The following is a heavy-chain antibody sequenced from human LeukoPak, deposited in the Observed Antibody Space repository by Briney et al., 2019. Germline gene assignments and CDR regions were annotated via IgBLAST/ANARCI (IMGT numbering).Heavy chain of an antibody. CDR2: VKSLGDT. J-gene: IGHJ5*02. Sequence: GGSLRLSCEASGFTLRKYAMSWDRRAPGKGLEWVSSVKSLGDTHYADSVKGRFTISRDNSEDTVYLQMISLRVEDTAIYFCARCMVLRQGWCNWFDPWGQGTLVTVSS. CDR3: ARCMVLRQGWCNWFDP. D-gene: IGHD2-8*01. V-gene: IGHV3-23*01. CDR1: GFTLRKYA.